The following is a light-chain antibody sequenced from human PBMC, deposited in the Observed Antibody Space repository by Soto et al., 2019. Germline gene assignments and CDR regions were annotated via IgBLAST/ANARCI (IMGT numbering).Light chain of an antibody. Sequence: QSALTQPRSVSGSPGQSVTISCTGTSSDVGGYNYVSWDQQHPGKAPKLMIYDVSKRPSGVPDRFSGSKSGNTASLTISGLQAEDEADYYCCSYAGNYYVFGTGTKLTVL. CDR2: DVS. J-gene: IGLJ1*01. CDR1: SSDVGGYNY. CDR3: CSYAGNYYV. V-gene: IGLV2-11*01.